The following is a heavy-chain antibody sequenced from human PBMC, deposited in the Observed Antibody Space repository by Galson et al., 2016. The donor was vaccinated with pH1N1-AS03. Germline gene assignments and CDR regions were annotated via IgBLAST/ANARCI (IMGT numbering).Heavy chain of an antibody. CDR2: ISPGDSDT. V-gene: IGHV5-51*03. CDR1: ADSFSSYW. CDR3: ARRETEVGTDF. Sequence: QSGAEVKKPGEPLNISCKGSADSFSSYWIAWVRQMPGKGLEWMGIISPGDSDTKYSPAFQGQVTFSVDKSVNTAYLQWSSLKASDTAMYYCARRETEVGTDFWGQGTLVTVSS. D-gene: IGHD1-1*01. J-gene: IGHJ4*02.